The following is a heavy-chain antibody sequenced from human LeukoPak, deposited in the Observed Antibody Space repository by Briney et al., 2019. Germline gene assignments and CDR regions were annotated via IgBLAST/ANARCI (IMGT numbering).Heavy chain of an antibody. J-gene: IGHJ4*02. CDR3: ARSKMGSSGYYLDY. CDR1: GFTFDDYG. CDR2: INWNGGST. D-gene: IGHD3-22*01. Sequence: GGSLRLSCAASGFTFDDYGMSRVRQAPGKGLEWVSGINWNGGSTGYADSVKGRFTISRDNAKNSLYLQMNSLRAEDTALYYCARSKMGSSGYYLDYWGQGTLVTVSS. V-gene: IGHV3-20*04.